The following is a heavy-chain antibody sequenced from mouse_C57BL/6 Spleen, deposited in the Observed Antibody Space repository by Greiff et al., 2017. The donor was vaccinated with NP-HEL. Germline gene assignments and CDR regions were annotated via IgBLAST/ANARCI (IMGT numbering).Heavy chain of an antibody. V-gene: IGHV5-9*01. D-gene: IGHD1-1*01. CDR3: ARRSSYGYFDV. Sequence: EVKLQQPGGGLVKPGGSLKLSCAASGFTFSSYTMSWVRQTPEKRLEWVATISGGGGNTYYPDSVKGRFTLSRDNAKNTLYLQMSSLRSEDTALYYCARRSSYGYFDVWGTGTTVTVSS. CDR1: GFTFSSYT. CDR2: ISGGGGNT. J-gene: IGHJ1*03.